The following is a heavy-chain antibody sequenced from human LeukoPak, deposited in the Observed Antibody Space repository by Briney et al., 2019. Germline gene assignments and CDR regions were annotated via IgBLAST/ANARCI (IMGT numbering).Heavy chain of an antibody. D-gene: IGHD3-3*01. J-gene: IGHJ3*02. V-gene: IGHV3-23*01. CDR1: GFTFSSYA. CDR2: ISGSGGST. Sequence: GGSLRLSCAASGFTFSSYAMSWVRQAPGKGLEWVSAISGSGGSTYYADSVKGRFTISRDNSGNTLYLQMNSLRAEDTAVYYCAKDRDFWSGYLVDAFDIWGQGTMVTVSS. CDR3: AKDRDFWSGYLVDAFDI.